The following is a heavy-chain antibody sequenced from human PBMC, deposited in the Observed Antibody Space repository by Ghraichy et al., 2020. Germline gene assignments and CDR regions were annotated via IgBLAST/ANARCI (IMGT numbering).Heavy chain of an antibody. Sequence: SVKVSCKASGFTFTSSAVQWVRQARGQRLEWIGWIVVGSGNTNYAQKFQERVTITRDMSTSTAYMELSSLRSEDTAVYYCAAGDYYDNLGEPYYYYYGMDVWGQGTTVTVSS. D-gene: IGHD3-22*01. CDR1: GFTFTSSA. J-gene: IGHJ6*02. CDR3: AAGDYYDNLGEPYYYYYGMDV. V-gene: IGHV1-58*01. CDR2: IVVGSGNT.